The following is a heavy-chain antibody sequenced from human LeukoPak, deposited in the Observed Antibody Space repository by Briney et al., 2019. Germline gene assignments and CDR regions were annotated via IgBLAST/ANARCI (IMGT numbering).Heavy chain of an antibody. V-gene: IGHV3-53*01. D-gene: IGHD5-18*01. CDR2: IYSGGST. J-gene: IGHJ4*02. CDR1: GFPVSSSY. CDR3: AKGYNYAYEY. Sequence: PGGSLRLSCAASGFPVSSSYMSWVRQAPGKGLEWVSLIYSGGSTYYAASEKGRFTISRDNSKNTLYLQMNSLRPEDTAVYYCAKGYNYAYEYWGQGTLVTVSS.